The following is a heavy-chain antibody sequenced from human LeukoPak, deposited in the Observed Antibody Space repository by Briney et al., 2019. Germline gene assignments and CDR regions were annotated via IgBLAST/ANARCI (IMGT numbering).Heavy chain of an antibody. D-gene: IGHD3-22*01. CDR2: ISAYKSDT. CDR3: AGVVSSNGYSIY. Sequence: ASVKVSCKASGYTFTSYSISWVRQAPGQGLEWMGWISAYKSDTNYAQKFQGRVTMTTDTSTSTAYMELRSLRSDDTAIYYCAGVVSSNGYSIYWGQGTLVTVSS. CDR1: GYTFTSYS. J-gene: IGHJ4*02. V-gene: IGHV1-18*01.